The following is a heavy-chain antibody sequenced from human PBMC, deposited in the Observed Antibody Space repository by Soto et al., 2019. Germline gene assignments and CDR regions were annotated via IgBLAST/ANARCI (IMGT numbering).Heavy chain of an antibody. CDR2: IIPIFRAA. J-gene: IGHJ4*02. CDR3: ARESRTNFYDSSGYFDY. D-gene: IGHD3-22*01. V-gene: IGHV1-69*01. CDR1: GGTFTNSA. Sequence: QVQLVQSGAEVKKPGSSAKVSCKASGGTFTNSAISWVRQAPGQGLEWMGVIIPIFRAANYAQRFQGRVTITADESTSTAYMELSSLRSEDTAVYYCARESRTNFYDSSGYFDYWGQGTPVTVSS.